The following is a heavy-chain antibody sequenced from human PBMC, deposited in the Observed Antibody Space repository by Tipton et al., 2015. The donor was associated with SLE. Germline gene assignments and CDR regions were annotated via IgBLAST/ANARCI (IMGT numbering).Heavy chain of an antibody. J-gene: IGHJ2*01. CDR3: ARVIAVAATGSWYFDL. CDR2: IYYSGST. Sequence: GLVKPSETLSLTCTVSGGSISSHYWSWIRQPPGKGLEWIGYIYYSGSTNYNPSLKSRVTISVDTSKNQFSLKLSSVTAADTAVYSCARVIAVAATGSWYFDLWGRGTLVTVSS. D-gene: IGHD6-19*01. CDR1: GGSISSHY. V-gene: IGHV4-59*11.